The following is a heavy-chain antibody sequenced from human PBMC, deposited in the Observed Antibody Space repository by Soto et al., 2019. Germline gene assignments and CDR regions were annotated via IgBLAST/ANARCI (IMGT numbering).Heavy chain of an antibody. V-gene: IGHV4-39*01. CDR2: IYYSGST. CDR1: GGSISSSSYY. Sequence: PSETLSLTCTVSGGSISSSSYYWGWIRQPPGKGLEWIGSIYYSGSTYYNPSLKSRVTISVDTSKNQFSLKLSSVTAADTAVYYCARQLRGGSGSYYDWFDPWGQGTLVTVS. D-gene: IGHD3-10*01. CDR3: ARQLRGGSGSYYDWFDP. J-gene: IGHJ5*02.